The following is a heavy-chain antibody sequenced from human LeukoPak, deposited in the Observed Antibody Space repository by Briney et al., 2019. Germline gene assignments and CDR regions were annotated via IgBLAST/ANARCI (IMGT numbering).Heavy chain of an antibody. J-gene: IGHJ4*02. D-gene: IGHD6-19*01. V-gene: IGHV3-48*01. CDR3: ARVTSAWYFFDY. Sequence: PGGSLRLSCAASGFTFSSYSMNWVRQAPGKGLEWVSHITASGTAMFYADSVKGRFTISRDNSKNTLSLQMNSLRAEDTAVYYCARVTSAWYFFDYWGQGTLVTVSS. CDR1: GFTFSSYS. CDR2: ITASGTAM.